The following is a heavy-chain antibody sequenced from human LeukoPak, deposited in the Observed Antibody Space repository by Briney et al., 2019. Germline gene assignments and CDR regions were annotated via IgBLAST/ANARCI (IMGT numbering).Heavy chain of an antibody. CDR3: ASGIGIAAAHYYGMDV. Sequence: KPSETLSLTCAVYGGSFSGYYWSWIRQPPGKGLEWVGEINHSGSTNYNPSLKSRVTISVDTSKNQFSLKLSSVTAADTAVYYCASGIGIAAAHYYGMDVWGQGTTVTVSS. CDR1: GGSFSGYY. D-gene: IGHD6-13*01. J-gene: IGHJ6*02. V-gene: IGHV4-34*01. CDR2: INHSGST.